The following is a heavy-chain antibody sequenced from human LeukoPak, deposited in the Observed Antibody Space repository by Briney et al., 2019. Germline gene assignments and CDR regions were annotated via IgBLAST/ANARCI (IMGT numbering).Heavy chain of an antibody. D-gene: IGHD2-21*01. CDR2: ISPYNGNT. V-gene: IGHV1-18*04. Sequence: ASVKVSCKASGYTFTSYGISWVRQAPGQGLEWMGWISPYNGNTNYAPKLQGSLTMTTDTATGTAYMELRSLRSDDTAVYYCARDRQCGYWGQGTLVTVSS. J-gene: IGHJ4*02. CDR3: ARDRQCGY. CDR1: GYTFTSYG.